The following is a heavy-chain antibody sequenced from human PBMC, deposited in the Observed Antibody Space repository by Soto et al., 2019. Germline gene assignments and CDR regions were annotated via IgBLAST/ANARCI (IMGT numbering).Heavy chain of an antibody. Sequence: SCAASGFTFINAWMSWVRQAPGKGLEWVGRIKSKTDGGTTDYAAPVKGRFTISRDDSKNTLYLQMNSLKTEDTAVYYCTTSSYTAMVTPYYYGTDVWGQGTTVTVSS. J-gene: IGHJ6*02. V-gene: IGHV3-15*01. CDR1: GFTFINAW. CDR2: IKSKTDGGTT. CDR3: TTSSYTAMVTPYYYGTDV. D-gene: IGHD5-18*01.